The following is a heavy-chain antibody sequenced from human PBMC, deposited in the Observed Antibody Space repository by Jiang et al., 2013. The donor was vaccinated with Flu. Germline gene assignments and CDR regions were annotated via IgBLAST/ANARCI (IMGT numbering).Heavy chain of an antibody. J-gene: IGHJ3*02. CDR2: ISGSGGST. V-gene: IGHV3-23*04. CDR3: AKKMVRGVTPHDAFDI. CDR1: GFTFSSYA. Sequence: QLVESGGGLVQPGGSLRLSCAASGFTFSSYAMSWVRQAPGKGLEWVSAISGSGGSTYYADSVKGRFTISRDNSKNTLYLQMNSLRAEDTAVYYCAKKMVRGVTPHDAFDIWGQGTMVTVSS. D-gene: IGHD3-10*01.